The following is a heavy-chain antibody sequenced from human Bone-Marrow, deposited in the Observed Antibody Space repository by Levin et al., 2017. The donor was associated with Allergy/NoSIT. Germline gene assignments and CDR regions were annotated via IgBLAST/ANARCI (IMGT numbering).Heavy chain of an antibody. D-gene: IGHD4-23*01. Sequence: SETLSLTCTVSGGSIINYNYYWGWIRQPPGKGLEWIGSIYYTGSTYYNPSLKSRVSMSVDTSKNQFSLRLNSVTAADTAGYYCATSGGLRWGPKYCFPAWGQGTLFTVSS. CDR3: ATSGGLRWGPKYCFPA. CDR2: IYYTGST. CDR1: GGSIINYNYY. V-gene: IGHV4-39*07. J-gene: IGHJ5*02.